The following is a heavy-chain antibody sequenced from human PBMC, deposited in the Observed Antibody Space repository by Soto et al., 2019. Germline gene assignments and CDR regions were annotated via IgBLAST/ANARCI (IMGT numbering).Heavy chain of an antibody. Sequence: ASVKVSCKASGYTFTSYGISWVRQAPGQGLEWMGWISAYNGNTNYAQKFQGRVTMTRDTSTSTVYMELSSLRSEDTAVYYCARSASSPPPYYYYGMDVWGQGTTVTVSS. CDR2: ISAYNGNT. D-gene: IGHD6-13*01. J-gene: IGHJ6*02. CDR1: GYTFTSYG. CDR3: ARSASSPPPYYYYGMDV. V-gene: IGHV1-18*01.